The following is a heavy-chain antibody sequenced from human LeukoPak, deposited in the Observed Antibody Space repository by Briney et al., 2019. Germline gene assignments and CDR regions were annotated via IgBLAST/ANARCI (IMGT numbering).Heavy chain of an antibody. V-gene: IGHV3-30*18. D-gene: IGHD6-19*01. CDR2: ISYDKSNK. CDR1: GFTFSSYG. Sequence: GRSLRLSCAASGFTFSSYGMHWVRQAPGKGLEWVAVISYDKSNKYYADSVKGRFTISRDNSKNTLYLQMNSLRAEDTAVYYCAKSGGGYGSGWFSWGQGTLVTVSS. J-gene: IGHJ5*02. CDR3: AKSGGGYGSGWFS.